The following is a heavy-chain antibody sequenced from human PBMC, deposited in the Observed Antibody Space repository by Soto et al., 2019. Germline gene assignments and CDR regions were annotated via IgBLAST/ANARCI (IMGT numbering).Heavy chain of an antibody. CDR2: IIPILGIA. J-gene: IGHJ6*02. D-gene: IGHD3-22*01. CDR3: ARYYYDSSGYYFPSGMDV. CDR1: GYTFTGYY. Sequence: GASVKVSCKASGYTFTGYYMHWVRQAPGQGLEWMGRIIPILGIANYAQKFQGRVTITADKSTSTAYMELSSLRSEDTAVYYCARYYYDSSGYYFPSGMDVWGQGTTVTVSS. V-gene: IGHV1-69*02.